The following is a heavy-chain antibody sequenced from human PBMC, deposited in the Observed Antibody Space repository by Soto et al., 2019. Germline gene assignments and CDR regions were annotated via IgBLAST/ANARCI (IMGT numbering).Heavy chain of an antibody. CDR1: GDSVSSKSAA. CDR3: ARAVGYLDS. V-gene: IGHV6-1*01. J-gene: IGHJ4*02. D-gene: IGHD6-13*01. CDR2: TYYRSKWYS. Sequence: SQTLSLTCAISGDSVSSKSAAWNWIRQSPSRGLEWLGRTYYRSKWYSEYAESLKGRITINPDTSKNQFSLQFYSVTPEDTAVYYCARAVGYLDSWGQGTLVTVSS.